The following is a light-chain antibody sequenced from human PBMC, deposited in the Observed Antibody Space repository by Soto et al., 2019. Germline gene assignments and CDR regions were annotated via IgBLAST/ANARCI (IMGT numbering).Light chain of an antibody. CDR1: SSDVGSYNL. CDR3: CTYAGSSSAV. J-gene: IGLJ1*01. CDR2: EGS. Sequence: QSVPAQPASVSGSPGQSITISCTGTSSDVGSYNLVSWYQQHPGKAPKLMIYEGSKRPSGVSNRFSGSKSGNTASLTISGLQAKNEADYYCCTYAGSSSAVFGNGTKVTVL. V-gene: IGLV2-23*01.